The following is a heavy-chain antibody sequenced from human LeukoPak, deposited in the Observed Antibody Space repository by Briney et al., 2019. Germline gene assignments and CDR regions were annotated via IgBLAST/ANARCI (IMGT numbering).Heavy chain of an antibody. J-gene: IGHJ6*02. Sequence: GASVKVSCKASGYTFTRYDINWVRQATGQGREWMGWMNPNSGNTGYAQKFQGRVTMTMNTSISTAYMELSSLRSEDTAVYYCARSLPRMVAGRSYGMDVWGQGTTVTVSS. D-gene: IGHD6-19*01. CDR3: ARSLPRMVAGRSYGMDV. V-gene: IGHV1-8*01. CDR1: GYTFTRYD. CDR2: MNPNSGNT.